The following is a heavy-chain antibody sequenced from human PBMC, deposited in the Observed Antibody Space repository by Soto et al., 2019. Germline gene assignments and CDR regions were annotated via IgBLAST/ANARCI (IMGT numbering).Heavy chain of an antibody. Sequence: SETLSLTCTVSGGSISSYYWSWIRQPPGKGLEWIGYIYYSGSTNYNPSLKSRVTISVDTSKNQFSLKLSSVTAADTAVYYCARGYIDGYGYDWFAFDIWGQGTMVTVSS. CDR3: ARGYIDGYGYDWFAFDI. J-gene: IGHJ3*02. D-gene: IGHD5-18*01. CDR2: IYYSGST. CDR1: GGSISSYY. V-gene: IGHV4-59*01.